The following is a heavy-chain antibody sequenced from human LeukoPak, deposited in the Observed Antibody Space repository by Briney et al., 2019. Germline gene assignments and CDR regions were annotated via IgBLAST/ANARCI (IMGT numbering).Heavy chain of an antibody. CDR1: GFTFTNYW. J-gene: IGHJ4*02. CDR3: ARDDYGGTRY. D-gene: IGHD4/OR15-4a*01. Sequence: PEGSLRLSCAASGFTFTNYWKSWVRQAPGKGLEWVANIKQDGSEKYYVDSVKGRFSISRDNAKNSLYLQMNSLRAEDTAVYYCARDDYGGTRYWGQGTLVTVSS. CDR2: IKQDGSEK. V-gene: IGHV3-7*01.